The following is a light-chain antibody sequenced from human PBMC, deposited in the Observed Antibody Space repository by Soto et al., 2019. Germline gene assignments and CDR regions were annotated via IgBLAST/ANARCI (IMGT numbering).Light chain of an antibody. V-gene: IGKV3-11*01. CDR1: QSVGTY. Sequence: EIVMTQSPATLSLSPGERATLSCWASQSVGTYLAWYQQKPGQAPSLLIYDSSKRAADIPARFSGSGSGTDFTLTISSLEPEDFAVYYCQPRSIWPPAFGGGTKVAIK. J-gene: IGKJ4*01. CDR2: DSS. CDR3: QPRSIWPPA.